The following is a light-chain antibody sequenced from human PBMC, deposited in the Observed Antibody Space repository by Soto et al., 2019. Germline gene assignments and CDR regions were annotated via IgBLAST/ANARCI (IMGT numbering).Light chain of an antibody. V-gene: IGKV3-20*01. CDR3: QLYGGSHKK. J-gene: IGKJ1*01. CDR1: QTVISNS. Sequence: EIVLTQSPGTLVLSPFDGGTLSCRASQTVISNSLAWYQQKPGQPPRLLIHGASTRAPGIPDRFSGSRSGTDFTITIRRMETEDFEVYYWQLYGGSHKKFGKGNTVDIK. CDR2: GAS.